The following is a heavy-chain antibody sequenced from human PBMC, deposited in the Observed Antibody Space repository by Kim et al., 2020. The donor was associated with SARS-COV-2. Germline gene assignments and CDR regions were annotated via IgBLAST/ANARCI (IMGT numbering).Heavy chain of an antibody. J-gene: IGHJ4*02. D-gene: IGHD6-6*01. Sequence: IYYADAVKGRFTISKDKAKNSLCLQMSGLRVEDTAIYYCARESSSSSSFDYWGQGTLVTVSA. V-gene: IGHV3-11*01. CDR3: ARESSSSSSFDY. CDR2: I.